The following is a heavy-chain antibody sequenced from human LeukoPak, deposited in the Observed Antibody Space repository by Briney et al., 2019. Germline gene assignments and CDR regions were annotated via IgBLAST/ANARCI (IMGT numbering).Heavy chain of an antibody. J-gene: IGHJ4*02. D-gene: IGHD3-10*01. Sequence: ASVKVSCKASGYTFTSYGISWVRQAPGQGLEWIGWISAYNGNTNYAQKLQGRVTMTTDTSTSTAYMELRSLRSDDTAVYYCARAKDGSGSYYNSGTNDYWGQGTLVTVSS. CDR2: ISAYNGNT. CDR3: ARAKDGSGSYYNSGTNDY. V-gene: IGHV1-18*01. CDR1: GYTFTSYG.